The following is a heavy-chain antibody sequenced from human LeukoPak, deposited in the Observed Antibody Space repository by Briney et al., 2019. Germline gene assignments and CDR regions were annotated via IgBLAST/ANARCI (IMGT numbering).Heavy chain of an antibody. V-gene: IGHV4-59*01. CDR1: DDSINNYY. J-gene: IGHJ4*02. CDR3: ARRANTAPPYYFDI. Sequence: SETLSLTCTVSDDSINNYYLNWIRQPPGKGLEWIGYIHYSGSANYNPSLKSRVTISLDTSKNQFSLNLMSATAADTAVYYCARRANTAPPYYFDIWGQGTLVTVSP. CDR2: IHYSGSA. D-gene: IGHD5-18*01.